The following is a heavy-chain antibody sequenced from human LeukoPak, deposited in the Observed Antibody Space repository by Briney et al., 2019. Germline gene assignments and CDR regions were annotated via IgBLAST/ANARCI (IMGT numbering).Heavy chain of an antibody. J-gene: IGHJ5*02. CDR2: ISGSGGST. D-gene: IGHD2-2*01. V-gene: IGHV3-23*01. Sequence: GGSLRLSCAASGFTFSSYAMSWVRQAPGKGLEWVSAISGSGGSTYYADSVKGRFTISRDNSKNTLYLQMNSLRAEDTAVYYCARVRSTSSTPPNWFDPWGQGTLVTVSS. CDR1: GFTFSSYA. CDR3: ARVRSTSSTPPNWFDP.